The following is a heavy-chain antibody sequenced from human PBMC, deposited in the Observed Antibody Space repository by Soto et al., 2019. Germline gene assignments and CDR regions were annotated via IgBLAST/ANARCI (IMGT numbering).Heavy chain of an antibody. Sequence: QVQLVESGGGVVQPGTSLRLSCAASGFTFSRHGMHWVRQTPGKGLEWLAVILNDASGHWYADSVKGRFPISRDNFENPVYLQMNGLRLEDTAMYYCARDDYSPDNGFDYWGQGNLVNVSS. V-gene: IGHV3-33*01. CDR1: GFTFSRHG. CDR2: ILNDASGH. J-gene: IGHJ4*02. CDR3: ARDDYSPDNGFDY. D-gene: IGHD3-16*01.